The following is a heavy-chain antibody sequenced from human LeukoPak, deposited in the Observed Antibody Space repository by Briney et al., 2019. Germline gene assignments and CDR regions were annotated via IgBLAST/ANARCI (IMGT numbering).Heavy chain of an antibody. D-gene: IGHD6-13*01. J-gene: IGHJ4*02. CDR1: GFTFSSSA. V-gene: IGHV3-73*01. Sequence: GGSLRLSCAASGFTFSSSAMHWVRQASGKGLEWVGRIRSKANSYATAYAASVKGRFTISRDDSKNTAYLQMNSLKTEDTAVYYCTTARLSSSWYFDYWGQGTLVTVSS. CDR2: IRSKANSYAT. CDR3: TTARLSSSWYFDY.